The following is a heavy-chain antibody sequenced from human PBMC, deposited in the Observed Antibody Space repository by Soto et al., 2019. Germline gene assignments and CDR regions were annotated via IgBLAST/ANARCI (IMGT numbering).Heavy chain of an antibody. CDR1: GYTFTSYG. Sequence: ASVKVSCKASGYTFTSYGISWVRQAPGQGLEWMGWISAYNGNTNYAQKLQGRVTMTTDTSTSTAYMELRSLRSDDTAVYYCARDNIPSRCCSGGSCRGSDAFDIWGQGPMVTVSS. CDR3: ARDNIPSRCCSGGSCRGSDAFDI. V-gene: IGHV1-18*01. D-gene: IGHD2-15*01. CDR2: ISAYNGNT. J-gene: IGHJ3*02.